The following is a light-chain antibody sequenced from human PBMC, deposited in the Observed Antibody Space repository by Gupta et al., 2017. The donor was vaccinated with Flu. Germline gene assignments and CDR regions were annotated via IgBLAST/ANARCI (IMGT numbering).Light chain of an antibody. CDR2: GAS. CDR3: QQEVNSPWA. J-gene: IGKJ1*01. CDR1: QSVSNNY. V-gene: IGKV3-20*01. Sequence: EIVLTQSPGTLSLSPGERATLSCRASQSVSNNYLAWYQQKLGQAPRLLIFGASNRATGVPDRFSGSGSGTEFTLTIIRLEPEDFAVYYCQQEVNSPWAFGQGTQVEIK.